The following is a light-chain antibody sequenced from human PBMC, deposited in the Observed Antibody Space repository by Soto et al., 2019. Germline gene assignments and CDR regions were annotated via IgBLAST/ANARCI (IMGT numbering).Light chain of an antibody. CDR1: QSVSSN. CDR2: GAS. J-gene: IGKJ5*01. Sequence: EILMTQSPATVSVSPGERSTLSCRASQSVSSNLAWYQQKPGQAPRLLIYGASTRATGIPARFSGSGSGTEFTLTISSLEPEDFAVYYCQQRSNWPITFGQGTRLEIK. CDR3: QQRSNWPIT. V-gene: IGKV3-15*01.